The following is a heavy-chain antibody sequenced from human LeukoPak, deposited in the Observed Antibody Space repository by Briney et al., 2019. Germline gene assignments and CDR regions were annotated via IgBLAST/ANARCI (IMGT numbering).Heavy chain of an antibody. Sequence: GGSLRLSXATSGFTFSSYAMSWVGQAPGKGLEWVSAISGSGGSTYYADSVKGRFTISRDNSKNTLYLQMNSLRAEDTAVYYCAQTGTTAPYFDYWGQGTLVTVSS. V-gene: IGHV3-23*01. J-gene: IGHJ4*02. CDR3: AQTGTTAPYFDY. CDR2: ISGSGGST. D-gene: IGHD1-7*01. CDR1: GFTFSSYA.